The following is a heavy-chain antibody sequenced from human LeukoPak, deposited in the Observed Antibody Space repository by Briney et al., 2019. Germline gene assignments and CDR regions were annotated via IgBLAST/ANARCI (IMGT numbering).Heavy chain of an antibody. Sequence: PGGSLRLSCAASGFTFSDYTMNWVRQAPGRGLEWVSFISSGSSTIYYADSVKGRFTISRDNAKNSLYLQINSLRAEDTAVYYCATMLVGTNLFDYWGQGTLVTVSS. CDR1: GFTFSDYT. V-gene: IGHV3-48*04. CDR2: ISSGSSTI. J-gene: IGHJ4*02. CDR3: ATMLVGTNLFDY. D-gene: IGHD5-12*01.